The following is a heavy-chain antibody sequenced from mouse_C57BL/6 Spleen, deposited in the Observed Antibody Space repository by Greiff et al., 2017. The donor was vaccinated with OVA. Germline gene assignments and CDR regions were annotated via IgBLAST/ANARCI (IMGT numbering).Heavy chain of an antibody. Sequence: VQVVESGPGLVAPSQSLSITCTVSGFSLKSYAISWIRQPPGKGLEWLGVIWTGGSTNYNSALKSRLSISKDNSKSQIFLKMNSLQTDDTARYYCARYGYDVDWYFDVWGTGTTVTVSS. CDR2: IWTGGST. D-gene: IGHD2-2*01. CDR3: ARYGYDVDWYFDV. CDR1: GFSLKSYA. J-gene: IGHJ1*03. V-gene: IGHV2-9-1*01.